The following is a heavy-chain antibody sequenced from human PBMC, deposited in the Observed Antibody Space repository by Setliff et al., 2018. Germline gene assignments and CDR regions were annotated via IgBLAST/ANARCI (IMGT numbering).Heavy chain of an antibody. D-gene: IGHD3-3*01. J-gene: IGHJ4*02. Sequence: ASVKVSCKASGYTFGAHYIHWVRQAPGQGFEWMGWINPNSGDTNYAQKFQGRVTMTTDTSTSTAYMELRSLRSDDTAVYYCARAPRLEWLLPTFDSWGQGTLVTVSS. CDR3: ARAPRLEWLLPTFDS. V-gene: IGHV1-2*02. CDR2: INPNSGDT. CDR1: GYTFGAHY.